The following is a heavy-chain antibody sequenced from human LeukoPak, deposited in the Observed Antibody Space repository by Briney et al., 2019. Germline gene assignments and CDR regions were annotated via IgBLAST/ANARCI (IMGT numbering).Heavy chain of an antibody. J-gene: IGHJ4*02. CDR1: GFTFSSYA. CDR3: ARSYSSGWYCFDY. D-gene: IGHD6-19*01. V-gene: IGHV3-30-3*01. CDR2: ISYDGSNK. Sequence: GGSLRLSCAASGFTFSSYAMHWVRQAPGKGLEWVAVISYDGSNKYYADSVKGRFTISRDNSKNTLYLQMNSLRAEDTAVYYCARSYSSGWYCFDYWGQGTLVTVSS.